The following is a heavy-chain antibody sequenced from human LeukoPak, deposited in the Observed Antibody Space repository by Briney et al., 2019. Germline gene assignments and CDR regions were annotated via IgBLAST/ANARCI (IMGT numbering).Heavy chain of an antibody. J-gene: IGHJ1*01. CDR2: IAPYGGDT. CDR3: ASNFIRTGYFGEYYLH. CDR1: GYVFGAYG. Sequence: ASVKVSCKVSGYVFGAYGLSWVRQAPDQGLEWLGWIAPYGGDTQYTPKLQDRITLTADTATTTVYMELRSLREDDSAVYYCASNFIRTGYFGEYYLHWGQGTQVVVSS. V-gene: IGHV1-18*01. D-gene: IGHD3-9*01.